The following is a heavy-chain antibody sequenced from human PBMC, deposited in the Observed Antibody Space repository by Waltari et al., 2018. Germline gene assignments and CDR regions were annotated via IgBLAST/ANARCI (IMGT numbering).Heavy chain of an antibody. CDR3: MSDGYNYGY. Sequence: EVQLVETGGGLIQPGGSPRLSCAASGFSVSSHYMSGVRQGPGKGLEWVSVIYSGGSTYYADSVKGRFTISRDNSKNTLYLQMNSLRAEDTAVYYCMSDGYNYGYWGQGTLVTVSS. J-gene: IGHJ4*02. D-gene: IGHD5-12*01. CDR1: GFSVSSHY. V-gene: IGHV3-53*02. CDR2: IYSGGST.